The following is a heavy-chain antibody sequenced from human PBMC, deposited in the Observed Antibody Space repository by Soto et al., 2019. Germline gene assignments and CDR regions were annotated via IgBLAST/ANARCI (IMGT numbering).Heavy chain of an antibody. CDR3: AASCVACGGFNYYGMDV. V-gene: IGHV4-31*03. J-gene: IGHJ6*02. D-gene: IGHD2-21*01. CDR1: GGSISSGGYY. Sequence: QVQLQESGPGRVKPSQTLSLTCTVSGGSISSGGYYWSWIRQHPGKGLEWIGYIYYSGSTYYNPSLKSRVNISVDTYKNQFSLKLSSVTAADTAVYYCAASCVACGGFNYYGMDVWGQGTTVTVSS. CDR2: IYYSGST.